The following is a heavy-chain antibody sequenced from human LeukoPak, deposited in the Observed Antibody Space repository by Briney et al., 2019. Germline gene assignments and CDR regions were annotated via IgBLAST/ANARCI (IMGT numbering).Heavy chain of an antibody. CDR1: GFTFSTYA. CDR2: VSDSGGRT. V-gene: IGHV3-23*01. D-gene: IGHD1-26*01. CDR3: VKDLVGLPYSDY. Sequence: GGSLRLSCAASGFTFSTYAMAWVRLAPGKGLEWVSTVSDSGGRTYYADSVKGRFTISRDNSKNTLFLQMDSLRAEDTAVYYCVKDLVGLPYSDYWGQGTLLTVSS. J-gene: IGHJ4*02.